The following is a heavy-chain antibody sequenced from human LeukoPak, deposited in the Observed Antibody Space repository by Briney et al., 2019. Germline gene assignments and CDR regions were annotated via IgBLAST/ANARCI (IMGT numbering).Heavy chain of an antibody. J-gene: IGHJ6*02. V-gene: IGHV1-2*02. D-gene: IGHD3-10*01. CDR1: GYTFTGYY. Sequence: ASVKVSCKASGYTFTGYYMHWVRQAPGQGLEWMGWINPNSGGTNFAQKFQGRVTMTRDMSISTAYMELSRLRSDDTAVYYCARSRSLWFGEVTYGMDVWGQGTTVTVSS. CDR3: ARSRSLWFGEVTYGMDV. CDR2: INPNSGGT.